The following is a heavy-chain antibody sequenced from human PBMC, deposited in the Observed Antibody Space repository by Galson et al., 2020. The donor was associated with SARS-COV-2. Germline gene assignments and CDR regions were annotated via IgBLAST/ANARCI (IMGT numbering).Heavy chain of an antibody. V-gene: IGHV3-15*01. CDR1: GFTFSDAW. D-gene: IGHD3-16*02. CDR3: TTTPIMITFGGIIVNWFDP. Sequence: GESLKISCAASGFTFSDAWMSWVRQAPGEGLEWVGRIKSKTDGGTTDYAAPVKGRFTISRDDSKNTLYLQMNSLKTEDTAVYYCTTTPIMITFGGIIVNWFDPWGQGTLVTVSS. CDR2: IKSKTDGGTT. J-gene: IGHJ5*02.